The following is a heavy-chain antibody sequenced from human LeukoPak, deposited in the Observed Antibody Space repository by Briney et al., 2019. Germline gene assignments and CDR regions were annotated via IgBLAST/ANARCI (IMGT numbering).Heavy chain of an antibody. CDR1: GYTFTSYG. V-gene: IGHV1-69*04. CDR2: IIPILGIA. D-gene: IGHD3-16*01. CDR3: ARGGGARDYYYYYGMDV. Sequence: GASVKVSCKASGYTFTSYGISWVRQAPGQGLEWMGRIIPILGIANYAQKFQGRVTITADKSTSTAYMELSSLRSEDTAVYYCARGGGARDYYYYYGMDVWGQGTTVTVSS. J-gene: IGHJ6*02.